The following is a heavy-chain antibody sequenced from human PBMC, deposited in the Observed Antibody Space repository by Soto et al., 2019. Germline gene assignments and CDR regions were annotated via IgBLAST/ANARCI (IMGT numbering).Heavy chain of an antibody. D-gene: IGHD4-17*01. CDR3: ARVSDYGDYYFDY. Sequence: GGSLRLSCAASGFTFSSYTMNWVRQAPGKGLEWVSLISARGGSTYYADSVKGRFTISRDNAKNSLYLQMNSLRAEDTAVYYCARVSDYGDYYFDYWGQGTLVTVSS. CDR1: GFTFSSYT. J-gene: IGHJ4*02. CDR2: ISARGGST. V-gene: IGHV3-23*01.